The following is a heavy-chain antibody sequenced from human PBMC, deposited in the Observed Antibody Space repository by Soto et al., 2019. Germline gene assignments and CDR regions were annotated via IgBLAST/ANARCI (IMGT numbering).Heavy chain of an antibody. CDR3: ARGECCSGKVPNYDLDV. D-gene: IGHD6-19*01. J-gene: IGHJ3*01. Sequence: GGSLRLSCAASGFTFSSYAMHWVRQAPGKGLEYVSAISSNGGSTYYANSVKGRVTISRDNSKNTLYLQMGSLRAEDMAVYYCARGECCSGKVPNYDLDVWGKGTMVTVSS. V-gene: IGHV3-64*01. CDR2: ISSNGGST. CDR1: GFTFSSYA.